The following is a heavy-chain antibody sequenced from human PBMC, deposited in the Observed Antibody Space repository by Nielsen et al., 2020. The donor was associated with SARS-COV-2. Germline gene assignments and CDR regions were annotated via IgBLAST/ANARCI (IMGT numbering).Heavy chain of an antibody. V-gene: IGHV3-20*04. Sequence: GESLKISCAASGFNLDDYGLSWVSQAPGKGLEWGCGMNWNGASTRYGDSVKGRFTISRDNAKNSMSLKMNSLRVEDMAVYYCARDWSRAFDVWGQVTMVTVSS. CDR3: ARDWSRAFDV. J-gene: IGHJ3*01. CDR1: GFNLDDYG. CDR2: MNWNGAST.